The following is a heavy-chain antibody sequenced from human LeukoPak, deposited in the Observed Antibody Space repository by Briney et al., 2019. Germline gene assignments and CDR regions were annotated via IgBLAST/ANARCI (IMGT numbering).Heavy chain of an antibody. J-gene: IGHJ6*03. CDR2: IYYSGST. CDR3: GGVNTTNYYYYYMDV. CDR1: GGSISSSSYY. Sequence: SETLSLTCTVSGGSISSSSYYWGWIRQPPGKGLEWIGSIYYSGSTYYNPSLKSRVTISVDTSKNKFSLKLSSVTAADTAVYYCGGVNTTNYYYYYMDVWGKGTTVTVSS. V-gene: IGHV4-39*07. D-gene: IGHD1-1*01.